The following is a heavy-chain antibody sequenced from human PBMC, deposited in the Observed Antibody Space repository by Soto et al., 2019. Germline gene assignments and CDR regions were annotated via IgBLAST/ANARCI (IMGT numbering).Heavy chain of an antibody. CDR3: AKGAPRGGYCSGGSCYKFDY. CDR1: GVPFRGYS. V-gene: IGHV3-30*04. J-gene: IGHJ4*02. D-gene: IGHD2-15*01. CDR2: INQNGASK. Sequence: GGSLRLSCAASGVPFRGYSMNWVRQAPGKGLEWVSVINQNGASKCYADSVKGRFTISRDNAKNSLYLQMNSLRAEDTALYYCAKGAPRGGYCSGGSCYKFDYWGQGTLVTVSS.